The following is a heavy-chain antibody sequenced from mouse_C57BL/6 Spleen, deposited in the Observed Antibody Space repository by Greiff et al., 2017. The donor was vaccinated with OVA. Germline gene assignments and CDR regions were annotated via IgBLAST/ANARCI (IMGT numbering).Heavy chain of an antibody. D-gene: IGHD3-2*02. V-gene: IGHV1-69*01. J-gene: IGHJ2*01. CDR3: ARRGDSSGYGDY. CDR1: GYTFTSYW. CDR2: IDPSDSYT. Sequence: QVQLKQPGAELVMPGASVKLSCKASGYTFTSYWMHWVKQRPGQGLEWIGEIDPSDSYTNYNQKFKGKSTLTVDKSSSTAYMQHSSLTSEDSAVYYCARRGDSSGYGDYWGQGTTLTVSS.